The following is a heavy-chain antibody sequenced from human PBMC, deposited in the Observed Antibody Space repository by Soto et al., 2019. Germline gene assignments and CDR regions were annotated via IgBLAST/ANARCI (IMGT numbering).Heavy chain of an antibody. Sequence: PGESLKISCKGSGYIFTSHWIGWVRQMPGKGLEWLGIIYPGDSDTRYSPSFQGQVTISADKSITTAYLQWSSLKASDTAFYYCARAPKDPIMAHHAFDIWGQGTMVTVSS. V-gene: IGHV5-51*01. J-gene: IGHJ3*02. CDR1: GYIFTSHW. CDR3: ARAPKDPIMAHHAFDI. D-gene: IGHD3-16*01. CDR2: IYPGDSDT.